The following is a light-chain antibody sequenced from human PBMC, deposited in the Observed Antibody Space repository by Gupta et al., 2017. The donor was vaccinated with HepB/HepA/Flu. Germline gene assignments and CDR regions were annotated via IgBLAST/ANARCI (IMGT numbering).Light chain of an antibody. CDR1: SSNIGSNY. CDR3: AAWDDSLNDYV. Sequence: QSLLTQPPSASRTPGQRVTISCSGSSSNIGSNYLYLYHHVPGTAPTHLIYRNHQRHSGVPDRFSGSKSGTSASLAISGLRSEDEADYYCAAWDDSLNDYVFGTGTKVTVL. CDR2: RNH. J-gene: IGLJ1*01. V-gene: IGLV1-47*01.